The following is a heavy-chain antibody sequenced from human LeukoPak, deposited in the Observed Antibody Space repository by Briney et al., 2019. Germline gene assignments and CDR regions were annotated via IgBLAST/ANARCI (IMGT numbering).Heavy chain of an antibody. D-gene: IGHD6-6*01. CDR1: SGSISTFY. CDR2: IHSSGHT. CDR3: ARDGEWIAARPLFYYYYLDV. V-gene: IGHV4-4*07. Sequence: SETLSLTCAISSGSISTFYWSWVRQPAEKGLEWIGRIHSSGHTNYSPSLKSRVIMSIDTSKNQFSLKLSSVTAADTAVYYCARDGEWIAARPLFYYYYLDVWGRGTTVTVSS. J-gene: IGHJ6*03.